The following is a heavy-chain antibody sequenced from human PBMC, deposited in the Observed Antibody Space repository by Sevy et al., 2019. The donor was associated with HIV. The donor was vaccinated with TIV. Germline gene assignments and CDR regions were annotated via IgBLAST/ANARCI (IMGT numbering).Heavy chain of an antibody. CDR2: IWYDGSNK. V-gene: IGHV3-33*01. Sequence: GGSLRLSCAASGFTFSSYGMHWVRQAPGKGLEWVAVIWYDGSNKYYADSVKGRFTISRDNSKNTLYLQMNSLRAEDTAVYYCARDIVVVPTATKRVLEDYYYYGMDVWGQGTTVTVSS. D-gene: IGHD2-2*01. J-gene: IGHJ6*02. CDR3: ARDIVVVPTATKRVLEDYYYYGMDV. CDR1: GFTFSSYG.